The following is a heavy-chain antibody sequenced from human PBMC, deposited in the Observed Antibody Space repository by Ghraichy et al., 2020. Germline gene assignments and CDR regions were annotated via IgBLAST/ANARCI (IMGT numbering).Heavy chain of an antibody. CDR2: MNPNSGNT. J-gene: IGHJ4*02. D-gene: IGHD3-10*01. CDR1: GYTFTSYD. V-gene: IGHV1-8*01. CDR3: ARGRFTSYYYGSGSHPIGGGY. Sequence: ASVKVSCKASGYTFTSYDINWVRQATGQGLEWMGWMNPNSGNTGYAQKFQGRVTMTRNTSISTAYMELSSLRSEDTAVYYCARGRFTSYYYGSGSHPIGGGYWGQGTLVTVSS.